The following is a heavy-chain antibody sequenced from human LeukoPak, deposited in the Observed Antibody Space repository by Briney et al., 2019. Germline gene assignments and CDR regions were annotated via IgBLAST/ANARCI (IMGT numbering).Heavy chain of an antibody. Sequence: SETLSLTCTVSGDSISSGGYYWSWIRQHPGKGLEWIGFIFDGGNTYYNPSLKSRVTISVDTSKNQLSLNLTSATAADTAVYYCARDRKGWIQIDYWGQGTLVTVSS. CDR1: GDSISSGGYY. CDR2: IFDGGNT. V-gene: IGHV4-31*03. D-gene: IGHD5-18*01. CDR3: ARDRKGWIQIDY. J-gene: IGHJ4*02.